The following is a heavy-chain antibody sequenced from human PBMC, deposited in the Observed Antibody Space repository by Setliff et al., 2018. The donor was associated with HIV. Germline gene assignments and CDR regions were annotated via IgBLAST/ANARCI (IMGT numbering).Heavy chain of an antibody. V-gene: IGHV4-4*09. CDR3: ARGLGYSSSWYDAFDI. CDR1: GGSISGHY. J-gene: IGHJ3*02. D-gene: IGHD6-13*01. CDR2: IYTSGST. Sequence: SETLSLTCTVSGGSISGHYWSWIRQPPGRGLEWIGCIYTSGSTNYNPSLKSRVTISVDTSKNQFSLKLSSVTAADTAVYYCARGLGYSSSWYDAFDIWGQGTMVTVSS.